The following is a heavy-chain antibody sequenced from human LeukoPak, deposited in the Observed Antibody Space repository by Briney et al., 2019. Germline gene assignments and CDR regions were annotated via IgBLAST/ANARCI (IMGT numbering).Heavy chain of an antibody. CDR2: IYHSGST. CDR3: ARAGCYDSSGYPDY. J-gene: IGHJ4*02. CDR1: GGSISSGGYS. V-gene: IGHV4-30-2*01. D-gene: IGHD3-22*01. Sequence: SETLSLTCAVSGGSISSGGYSWSWIRQPPGKGLEWIGYIYHSGSTYYNPSLKSRVTISVDRSKNQFSLKLSSVTAADTAVYYCARAGCYDSSGYPDYWGQGTLVTVSS.